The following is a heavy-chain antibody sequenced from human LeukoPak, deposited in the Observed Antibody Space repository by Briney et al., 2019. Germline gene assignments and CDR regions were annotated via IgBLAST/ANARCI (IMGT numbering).Heavy chain of an antibody. J-gene: IGHJ4*02. Sequence: SETLSLTCTVSGGSITSYYWSWIRQPPGKGLDWIGYIYYSGSTNYNPSLKSRVTISVDTSKNQFSLKLSSVTAADTAVYYCARYGYSSGWYDYWGQGTLVTVSS. V-gene: IGHV4-59*01. D-gene: IGHD6-19*01. CDR3: ARYGYSSGWYDY. CDR2: IYYSGST. CDR1: GGSITSYY.